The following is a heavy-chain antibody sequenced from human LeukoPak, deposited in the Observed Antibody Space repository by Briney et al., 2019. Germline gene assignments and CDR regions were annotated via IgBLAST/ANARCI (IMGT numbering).Heavy chain of an antibody. CDR3: ATALPGYFDRNVEY. CDR2: LYPENGET. Sequence: ASVEVSCKVSGDTLTDLPMHWVRQAPGKGREWMGGLYPENGETIYAQHFQGRVTMTEDTSTDTASMELRSLSSEDTAVSYCATALPGYFDRNVEYWGQGTLVTVSS. CDR1: GDTLTDLP. J-gene: IGHJ4*02. V-gene: IGHV1-24*01. D-gene: IGHD3-9*01.